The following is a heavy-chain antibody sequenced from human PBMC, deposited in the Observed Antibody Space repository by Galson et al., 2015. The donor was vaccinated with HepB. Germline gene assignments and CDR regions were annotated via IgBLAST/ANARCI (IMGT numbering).Heavy chain of an antibody. V-gene: IGHV6-1*01. D-gene: IGHD5-24*01. J-gene: IGHJ4*02. CDR3: ARGEMAE. CDR1: GDSVSSNSAA. Sequence: CAISGDSVSSNSAAWNWIRQSPSRGLEWLGRTYYRSKWYSDYALSVKSRITINPDTSKNQFSLQLKSVTPDDTAVYYCARGEMAEWGQGTLVTVSS. CDR2: TYYRSKWYS.